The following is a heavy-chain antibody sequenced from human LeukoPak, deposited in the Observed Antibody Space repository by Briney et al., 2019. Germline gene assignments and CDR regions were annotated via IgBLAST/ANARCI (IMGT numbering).Heavy chain of an antibody. V-gene: IGHV1-8*01. CDR3: ARGPPYCSGGSCDKD. CDR1: GYTFTSYD. CDR2: MNPNSGNT. D-gene: IGHD2-15*01. Sequence: ASVKVSCKASGYTFTSYDINWVRQATGHGLEWMGWMNPNSGNTGYAQKFQGRVTMTRNTSISTAYMELSSLRSEDTAVYYCARGPPYCSGGSCDKDWGQGTLVTVSS. J-gene: IGHJ4*02.